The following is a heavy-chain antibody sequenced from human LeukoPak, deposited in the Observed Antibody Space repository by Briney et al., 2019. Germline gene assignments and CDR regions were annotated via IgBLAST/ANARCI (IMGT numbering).Heavy chain of an antibody. J-gene: IGHJ4*02. CDR2: ISSNGGST. CDR3: ARAEQLVLAVDY. Sequence: GGSLRLSCAASGFIFSSYAMHWVRQAPGKGLEYVSAISSNGGSTYYANSVKGRFTISRDNSKNTLYLQMGSLRAEDMAVYYCARAEQLVLAVDYRGQGTLVTVSS. D-gene: IGHD6-6*01. V-gene: IGHV3-64*01. CDR1: GFIFSSYA.